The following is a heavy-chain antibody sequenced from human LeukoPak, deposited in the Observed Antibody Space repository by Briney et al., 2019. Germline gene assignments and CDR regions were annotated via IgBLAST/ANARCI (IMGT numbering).Heavy chain of an antibody. V-gene: IGHV3-21*01. CDR1: GFTFSSYS. Sequence: GGSLRLSCAASGFTFSSYSMNWVRQAPGKGLEWVSSISSSSSYIYYADSVKGRFTISRDNAKNSLYLQMNSLRAEDTAVYYCARDPYIAMDYFDYWGQGTLVTVSS. CDR3: ARDPYIAMDYFDY. CDR2: ISSSSSYI. D-gene: IGHD5-18*01. J-gene: IGHJ4*02.